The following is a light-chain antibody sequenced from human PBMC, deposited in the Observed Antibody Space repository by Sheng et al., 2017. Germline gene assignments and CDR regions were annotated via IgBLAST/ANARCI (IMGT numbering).Light chain of an antibody. Sequence: DIQMTQSPSSLSASVGDRVTITCRASQSITSSLNWYQQKPGRAPKLLIYAASSLQSGIPSRFSGSGSGTDFSLTINNLQPEDFAVYYCQQSFGTPRYTFGQGTKLEIK. CDR1: QSITSS. J-gene: IGKJ2*01. CDR3: QQSFGTPRYT. CDR2: AAS. V-gene: IGKV1-39*01.